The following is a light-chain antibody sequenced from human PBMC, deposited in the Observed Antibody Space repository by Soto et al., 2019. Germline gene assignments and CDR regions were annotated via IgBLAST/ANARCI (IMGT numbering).Light chain of an antibody. V-gene: IGKV3-15*01. Sequence: EIVMTQSPATLSVSPGGIATLSCRASQSVGSNLAWHQQKPGQAPRLLIYDAYIRATGIPARFSGSGSGTEFTLTISSLQSEDFAVYYCLQYNNWPRTFGQGTKVEIK. CDR3: LQYNNWPRT. J-gene: IGKJ1*01. CDR1: QSVGSN. CDR2: DAY.